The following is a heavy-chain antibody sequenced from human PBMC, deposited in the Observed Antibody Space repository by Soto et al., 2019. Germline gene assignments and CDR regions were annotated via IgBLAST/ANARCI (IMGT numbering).Heavy chain of an antibody. D-gene: IGHD1-7*01. Sequence: GGSLRLSCVASGFTFSNYWIHGVRQAPGEGLVWVSRINGDGSSTNYADSVKGQFTISRDNAKNTVYLQMNSLRVEDTAVYYCARGARNYYYFECWGQGTLVTVSS. V-gene: IGHV3-74*01. CDR3: ARGARNYYYFEC. CDR2: INGDGSST. CDR1: GFTFSNYW. J-gene: IGHJ4*02.